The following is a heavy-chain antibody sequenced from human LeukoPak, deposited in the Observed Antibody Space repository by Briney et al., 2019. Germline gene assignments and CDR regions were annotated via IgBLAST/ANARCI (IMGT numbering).Heavy chain of an antibody. D-gene: IGHD1-26*01. CDR1: GASISSYY. J-gene: IGHJ4*02. Sequence: SETLSLTCTVSGASISSYYWSWIRQPPGKGLEWIGYIYYTGSTNYNPSLKSRVTISVDTSKNQFSLNLNSVTAADTAVYYCARRMMGGSAFDYWGQGTLVIVSS. V-gene: IGHV4-59*08. CDR3: ARRMMGGSAFDY. CDR2: IYYTGST.